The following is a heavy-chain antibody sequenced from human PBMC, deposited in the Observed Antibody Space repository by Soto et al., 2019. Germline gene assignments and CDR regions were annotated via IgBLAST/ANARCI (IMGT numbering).Heavy chain of an antibody. CDR1: LFSFTEYW. CDR3: AIQWLAVDMWLDP. J-gene: IGHJ5*02. D-gene: IGHD6-19*01. CDR2: GEXXAXSX. V-gene: IGHV5-10-1*01. Sequence: DALRVHCNASLFSFTEYWIHWVCQKPGKGLEXMGXGEXXAXSXXXSXXXQGHVTISADKSNSTAYLQGKSLKASDTAMYYWAIQWLAVDMWLDPWGQGTLVTVSS.